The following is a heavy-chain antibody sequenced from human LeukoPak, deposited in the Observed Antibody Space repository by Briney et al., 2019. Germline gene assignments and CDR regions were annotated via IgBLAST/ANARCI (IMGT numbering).Heavy chain of an antibody. D-gene: IGHD2-21*02. J-gene: IGHJ4*02. CDR3: AREAYCGGDCYATNDY. CDR1: GFTFSSYA. Sequence: GGSLRLSCAASGFTFSSYAMHWVRQAPGKGLEWVAVISYDGSNKYYADSVKGRFTISRDNSKNTLCLQMNSLRAEDTAVYYCAREAYCGGDCYATNDYWGQGTLVTVSS. V-gene: IGHV3-30-3*01. CDR2: ISYDGSNK.